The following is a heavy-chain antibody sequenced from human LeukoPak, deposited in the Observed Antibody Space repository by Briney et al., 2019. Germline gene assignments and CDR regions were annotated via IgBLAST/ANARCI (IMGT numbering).Heavy chain of an antibody. J-gene: IGHJ4*02. CDR3: ARVSSSSDFDY. V-gene: IGHV4-4*07. D-gene: IGHD6-6*01. CDR2: MHSSGNT. Sequence: SETLSLTCTVSGGSISSNYWSWIRQPAGKGLEWIGRMHSSGNTNYNPSLKSRVTMSVDTSKNQVSLKLSSVTAADAAVYYCARVSSSSDFDYWGQGTLVTVSS. CDR1: GGSISSNY.